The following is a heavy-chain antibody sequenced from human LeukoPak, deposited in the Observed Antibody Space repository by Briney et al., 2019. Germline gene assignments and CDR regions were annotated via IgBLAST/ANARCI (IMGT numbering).Heavy chain of an antibody. CDR3: AREYSSGWSGTGY. V-gene: IGHV4-59*01. J-gene: IGHJ4*02. Sequence: SETLSLTCTVSGGSISPYYWSWIRQPPGKGLEWIGYIYYSGSTNYNPSLKSRVSMSVDTSKNQFSLKLNSVTAADTAVYYCAREYSSGWSGTGYWGQGTLVTVSS. CDR1: GGSISPYY. CDR2: IYYSGST. D-gene: IGHD6-19*01.